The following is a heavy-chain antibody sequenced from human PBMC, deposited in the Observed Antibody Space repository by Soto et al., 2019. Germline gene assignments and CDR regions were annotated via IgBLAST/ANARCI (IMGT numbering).Heavy chain of an antibody. CDR2: ISYSGST. D-gene: IGHD3-10*01. CDR1: GASISSSKNY. CDR3: SRRYSFGSGKYGVDV. J-gene: IGHJ6*02. V-gene: IGHV4-39*01. Sequence: SETLSLSSTVSGASISSSKNYWGWIRQPPGKGLEWIGTISYSGSTYYNPSLNGRVIISVDTSKNQFTLKLSSLTAADTAVYYCSRRYSFGSGKYGVDVWGQGTMVTVYS.